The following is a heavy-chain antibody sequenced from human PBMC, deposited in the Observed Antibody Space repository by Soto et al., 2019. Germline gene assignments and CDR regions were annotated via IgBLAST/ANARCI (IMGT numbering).Heavy chain of an antibody. V-gene: IGHV6-1*01. Sequence: SQTLSLTCPISGDSVSSNSAPWNCIRQSPSRGLEWLGRTYYRSKWYNDYAVSVKSRITVNPDTSKNQFSLQLNSVTPEDTAVYYCARDREYYGSGSYSASNWFDPWGQGTLVTVSS. J-gene: IGHJ5*02. D-gene: IGHD3-10*01. CDR3: ARDREYYGSGSYSASNWFDP. CDR1: GDSVSSNSAP. CDR2: TYYRSKWYN.